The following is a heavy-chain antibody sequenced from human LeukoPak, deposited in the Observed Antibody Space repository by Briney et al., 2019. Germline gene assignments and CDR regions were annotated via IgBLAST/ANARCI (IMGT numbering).Heavy chain of an antibody. V-gene: IGHV4-4*09. J-gene: IGHJ5*02. CDR2: IHSSGTT. CDR1: GDTISAYY. CDR3: SRRGESSEWFDH. D-gene: IGHD6-25*01. Sequence: PSETLSLTCTVSGDTISAYYWSWIRQTPGKGLEWIAFIHSSGTTNYNPSLKSRVSISVDTSNNQFSLSVNSVTAADTAVYYCSRRGESSEWFDHWGQGTLVTVSS.